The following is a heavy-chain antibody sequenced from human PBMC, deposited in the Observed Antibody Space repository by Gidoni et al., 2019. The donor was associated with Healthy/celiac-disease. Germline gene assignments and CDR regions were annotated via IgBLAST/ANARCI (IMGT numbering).Heavy chain of an antibody. CDR3: ARGVAYFEYYYDSSGYLGGYFDY. J-gene: IGHJ4*02. Sequence: QVQLQESGPGLVKPSQTLSLTCTVSGVSIRSGGYYCSWIRQHPGKGLEWIGYIYYSGSTYYNPSLKSRVTISVDTSKNQFSLKLSSVTAADTAVYYCARGVAYFEYYYDSSGYLGGYFDYWGQGTLVTVSS. V-gene: IGHV4-31*03. D-gene: IGHD3-22*01. CDR2: IYYSGST. CDR1: GVSIRSGGYY.